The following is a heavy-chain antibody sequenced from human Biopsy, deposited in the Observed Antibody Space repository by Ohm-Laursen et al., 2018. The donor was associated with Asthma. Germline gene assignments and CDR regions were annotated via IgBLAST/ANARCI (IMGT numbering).Heavy chain of an antibody. CDR2: ISWNSGNI. CDR1: GFSFDDCA. CDR3: AKSADYYDSTDYLDF. D-gene: IGHD3-22*01. V-gene: IGHV3-9*01. Sequence: SLRLSCSASGFSFDDCAMHWVRQAPGKGLEWVSSISWNSGNIDYTDSVKGRFTISRDNAKNSLYLQMQSLRPEDTAFYYCAKSADYYDSTDYLDFWGRGTLVTVSS. J-gene: IGHJ4*01.